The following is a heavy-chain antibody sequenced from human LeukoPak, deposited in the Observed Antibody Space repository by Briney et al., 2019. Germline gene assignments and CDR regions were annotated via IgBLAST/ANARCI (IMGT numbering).Heavy chain of an antibody. CDR1: GFTFSSYA. CDR2: ISGSGGRT. V-gene: IGHV3-23*01. D-gene: IGHD3-22*01. J-gene: IGHJ5*02. Sequence: PGGSLRLSCAASGFTFSSYAMSWVRQAPGKGLEWVSSISGSGGRTYYADSVKGRFTISRDNSKNTLCLQMNSLRAEDTAVYYCTKGPYYYDSSGYSRRWFDPWGQGTLVTVSS. CDR3: TKGPYYYDSSGYSRRWFDP.